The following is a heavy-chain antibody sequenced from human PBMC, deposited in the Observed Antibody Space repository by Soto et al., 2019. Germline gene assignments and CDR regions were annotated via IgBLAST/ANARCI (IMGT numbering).Heavy chain of an antibody. D-gene: IGHD1-26*01. V-gene: IGHV1-2*04. Sequence: ASVKVSCKASGYTFTGFYMHWVRQAPGQGLEWMGWINPNSGGTNYAQKFQGWVTMTRDTSISTAYMELSRLRSDDTAVYYCATQRSEWELSFDYWGQGTLVTVSS. CDR3: ATQRSEWELSFDY. J-gene: IGHJ4*02. CDR2: INPNSGGT. CDR1: GYTFTGFY.